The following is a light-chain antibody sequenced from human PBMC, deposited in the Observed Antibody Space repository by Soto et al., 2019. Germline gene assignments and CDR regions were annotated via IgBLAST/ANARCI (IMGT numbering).Light chain of an antibody. J-gene: IGKJ1*01. V-gene: IGKV1-5*01. CDR3: QQYNSFWT. CDR2: DAS. Sequence: DIQMTQSPSTLSASVGDRVTITCRASQSISSWLAWYQQKPGKAPRLLIYDASYLERGVPSRFSGSGSWTEFTLTISDLQPDDLATYYCQQYNSFWTFGQGTKVEI. CDR1: QSISSW.